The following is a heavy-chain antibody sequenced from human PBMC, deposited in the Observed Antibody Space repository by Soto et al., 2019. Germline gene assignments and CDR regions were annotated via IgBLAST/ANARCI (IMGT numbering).Heavy chain of an antibody. D-gene: IGHD1-7*01. V-gene: IGHV4-34*01. CDR2: INHSGST. CDR3: ARAPRTTRSYYYYYYMDV. J-gene: IGHJ6*03. Sequence: SETLSLTCAFYGWSFSGYYWSWIRQPPGKGLEWIGEINHSGSTNYNPSLKSRVTISVDTSKNQFSLKLSSVTAADTAVYYCARAPRTTRSYYYYYYMDVWGKGTTVTVSS. CDR1: GWSFSGYY.